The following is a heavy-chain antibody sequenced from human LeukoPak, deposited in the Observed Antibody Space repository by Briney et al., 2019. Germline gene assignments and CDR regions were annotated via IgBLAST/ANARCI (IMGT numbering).Heavy chain of an antibody. CDR1: GGSFSGYY. Sequence: PSETLSLTCAVYGGSFSGYYWSWIRQPPGKGLEWIGEINHSGSTNYNPSLKSRVTISVDTSKNQFSLKLSSVTAADTAVYYCARGKPPLRFLDHWGQGTLVTVSS. CDR3: ARGKPPLRFLDH. V-gene: IGHV4-34*01. CDR2: INHSGST. D-gene: IGHD3-3*01. J-gene: IGHJ4*02.